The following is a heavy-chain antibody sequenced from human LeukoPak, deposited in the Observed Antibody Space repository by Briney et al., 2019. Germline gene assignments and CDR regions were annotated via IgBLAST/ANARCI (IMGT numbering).Heavy chain of an antibody. CDR2: INPNSGGT. D-gene: IGHD2-2*01. CDR3: ARRSTSRNPYYYMDV. CDR1: GYTFTGYY. Sequence: ASVKVSCKASGYTFTGYYMHWVRQAPGQGLEWMGWINPNSGGTNYAQKFQGRVTMTRDTSISTAYMELSRLRSDDTAVYYCARRSTSRNPYYYMDVWGKGTTVTVSS. V-gene: IGHV1-2*02. J-gene: IGHJ6*03.